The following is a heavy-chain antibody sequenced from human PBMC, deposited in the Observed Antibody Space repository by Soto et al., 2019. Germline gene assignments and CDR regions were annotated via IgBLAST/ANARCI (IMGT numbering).Heavy chain of an antibody. Sequence: GGSLRLSCAVSGFIFDSYMMTWVRQAPGKGLEWVSSISGDGGTTYYADSVKGRFTISRDNSETTLSLQMNSLRSEDTALYFCVKGGTVAGWFYFDNWGQGAQVTVSS. D-gene: IGHD6-19*01. J-gene: IGHJ4*02. V-gene: IGHV3-23*01. CDR2: ISGDGGTT. CDR1: GFIFDSYM. CDR3: VKGGTVAGWFYFDN.